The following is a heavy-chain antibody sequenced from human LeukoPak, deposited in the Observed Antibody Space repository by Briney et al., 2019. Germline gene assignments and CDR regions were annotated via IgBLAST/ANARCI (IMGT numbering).Heavy chain of an antibody. CDR1: GGTISTSSYY. V-gene: IGHV4-39*07. CDR3: ARDVTDFGRGYYYYYMDV. Sequence: SETLSLTYTVSGGTISTSSYYFAWIRQPPGKGLEWIGSVYYSGSTYYNPSLKSRVTISVDTPKNQFSLKLSSVTAADTAVYYCARDVTDFGRGYYYYYMDVWGKGTTVTVSS. CDR2: VYYSGST. J-gene: IGHJ6*03. D-gene: IGHD1-14*01.